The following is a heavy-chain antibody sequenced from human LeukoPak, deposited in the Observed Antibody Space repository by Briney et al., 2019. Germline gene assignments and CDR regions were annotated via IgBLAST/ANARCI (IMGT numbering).Heavy chain of an antibody. CDR3: ARDFAPYNSGTLIDF. Sequence: ASVTVSCKASGYTFTSYDINWVRQAPGQGLEWMGWMNPNSGNTGYAQKFQGRVTMTRDMSTSTDYLELSSLRSEDTAVYYCARDFAPYNSGTLIDFWGQGTLVIVSS. CDR2: MNPNSGNT. CDR1: GYTFTSYD. V-gene: IGHV1-8*01. J-gene: IGHJ4*02. D-gene: IGHD3-10*01.